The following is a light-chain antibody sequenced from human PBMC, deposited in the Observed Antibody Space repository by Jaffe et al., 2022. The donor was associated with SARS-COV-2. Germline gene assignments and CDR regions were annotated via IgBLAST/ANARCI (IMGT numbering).Light chain of an antibody. CDR2: KVS. V-gene: IGKV2-30*01. J-gene: IGKJ1*01. Sequence: DVVMTQSPLSLPVTLGQPASISCKSSQSLVNSDGNTYLNWFHQRPGQSPRRLFYKVSNRDSGVPDRFSGSGSGTDFTLKISWVEAEDVGIYYCMQGTHWPWTFGQGTKVEIE. CDR3: MQGTHWPWT. CDR1: QSLVNSDGNTY.